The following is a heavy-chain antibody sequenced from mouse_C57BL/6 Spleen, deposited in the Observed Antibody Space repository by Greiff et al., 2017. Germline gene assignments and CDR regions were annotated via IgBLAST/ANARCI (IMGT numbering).Heavy chain of an antibody. D-gene: IGHD3-2*02. CDR3: AQTAQATGAMDY. CDR1: GYTFTDYY. CDR2: INPNNGGT. V-gene: IGHV1-26*01. Sequence: EVQLQQSGPELVKPGASVKISCKASGYTFTDYYMNWVKQSHGKSLEWIGDINPNNGGTSYNQKFKGKATLTVDKSSSTAYMELRSLTSEDSAVYYCAQTAQATGAMDYWGQGTSVTVSS. J-gene: IGHJ4*01.